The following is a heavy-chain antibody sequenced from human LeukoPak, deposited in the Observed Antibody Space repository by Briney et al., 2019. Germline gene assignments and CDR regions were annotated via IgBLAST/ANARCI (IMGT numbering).Heavy chain of an antibody. D-gene: IGHD6-6*01. V-gene: IGHV4-4*02. CDR3: ARPFPLYSSSSFDV. J-gene: IGHJ6*04. Sequence: SETLSLTCAVSGGSISSSNWWSWVRPPPGKGLEWIGEIYHSGSTNYNPSLKSRVTISVDKSKNQFSLKLSSVTAADTAVYYCARPFPLYSSSSFDVWGKGTTVTVSS. CDR1: GGSISSSNW. CDR2: IYHSGST.